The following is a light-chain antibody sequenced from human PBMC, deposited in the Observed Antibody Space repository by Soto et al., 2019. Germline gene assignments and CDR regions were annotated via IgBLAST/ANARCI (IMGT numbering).Light chain of an antibody. Sequence: DIQMTQSPSTLSASVGDTVTITCRASQTISNWLAWSQQKPGKAPKLLIYKASSLQSGVPSRFSGIGSGTEFTLTISSLQPDDLSTSYCQQYNFYSRTFGQGTKVEIK. J-gene: IGKJ1*01. V-gene: IGKV1-5*03. CDR1: QTISNW. CDR3: QQYNFYSRT. CDR2: KAS.